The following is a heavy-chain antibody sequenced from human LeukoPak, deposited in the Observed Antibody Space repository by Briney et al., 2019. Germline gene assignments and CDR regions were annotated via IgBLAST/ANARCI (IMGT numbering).Heavy chain of an antibody. V-gene: IGHV1-2*02. Sequence: GASVKVSCKASGYTFTSYGISWVRQAPGQGLEWMGWINPISGGTDYAQKFRGRVTMTRDTSISTAYMEVSRLRSDDTAMYYCATGRAAGTPDYMDVWGKGTTVT. D-gene: IGHD6-13*01. CDR2: INPISGGT. CDR3: ATGRAAGTPDYMDV. CDR1: GYTFTSYG. J-gene: IGHJ6*03.